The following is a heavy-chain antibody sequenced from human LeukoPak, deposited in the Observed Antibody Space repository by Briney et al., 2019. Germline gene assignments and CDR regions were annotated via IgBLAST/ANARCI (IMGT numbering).Heavy chain of an antibody. CDR2: ISHNGNTI. J-gene: IGHJ6*03. CDR3: ARDFITMVRGVMVYYYYMDV. Sequence: NPGGSLRLSCAASGFIFSDYYMSWIRQAPGKGLEWVSYISHNGNTIYYADSVKGRFTISRDNAKNSLYLQMNSLRAEDTAVYYCARDFITMVRGVMVYYYYMDVWGKGTTVTISS. CDR1: GFIFSDYY. V-gene: IGHV3-11*04. D-gene: IGHD3-10*01.